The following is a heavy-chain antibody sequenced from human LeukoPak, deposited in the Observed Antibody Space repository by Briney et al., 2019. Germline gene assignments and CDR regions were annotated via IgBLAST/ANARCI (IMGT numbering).Heavy chain of an antibody. CDR2: IYFSGPT. D-gene: IGHD3-3*01. CDR3: ARLLRDFWSGYSSWYFDL. J-gene: IGHJ2*01. V-gene: IGHV4-39*01. CDR1: GGSISSSSYY. Sequence: SETLSLTCTVSGGSISSSSYYWGWIRQPPGKGLEWIGGIYFSGPTYYNASLTSRITISVDASRNHFSLNLRSVTAADTAVYYCARLLRDFWSGYSSWYFDLWGRGTLVTVSS.